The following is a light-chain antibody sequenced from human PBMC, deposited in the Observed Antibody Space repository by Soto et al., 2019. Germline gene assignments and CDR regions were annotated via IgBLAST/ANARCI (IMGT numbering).Light chain of an antibody. CDR3: QQFNHYPIT. CDR1: QDISSS. CDR2: HAS. V-gene: IGKV1D-13*01. Sequence: AIQLTQSPSSLSASVGDRVTITCRASQDISSSLVWYQQKPGRAPKSLIYHASSLQSGVPSRFSGSGSGTDFTLTITSLQPEDFATYYCQQFNHYPITFGQGTRLEIK. J-gene: IGKJ5*01.